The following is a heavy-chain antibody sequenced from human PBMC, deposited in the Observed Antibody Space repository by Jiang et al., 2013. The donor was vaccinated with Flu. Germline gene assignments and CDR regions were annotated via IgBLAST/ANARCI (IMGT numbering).Heavy chain of an antibody. D-gene: IGHD4-23*01. CDR3: AKTAVVTSGYYYYGMDV. V-gene: IGHV4-30-4*01. Sequence: GPGLVKPSQTLSLTCTVSGGSIRSDDYYWIWIRQPPGKGLEWIGYISYSGSTYYTPSLQSRVSLSMDSSKNQFSLKLTSVTAADTATYYCAKTAVVTSGYYYYGMDVWGQGTTVTVSS. CDR1: GGSIRSDDYY. CDR2: ISYSGST. J-gene: IGHJ6*02.